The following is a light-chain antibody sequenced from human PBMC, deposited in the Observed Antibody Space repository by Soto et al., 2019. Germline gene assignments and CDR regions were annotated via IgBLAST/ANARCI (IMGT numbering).Light chain of an antibody. CDR2: DTS. V-gene: IGKV3-11*02. Sequence: EIVLTQSPVTLSLSPGDTATLSCRASESVVRYLAWYQQKPGQAPRLLMYDTSKRATGIPARFSGSGYGRYFTLTISSLEPEDFAVYYCQQRSNWPLTFGGGTKVEIK. J-gene: IGKJ4*01. CDR3: QQRSNWPLT. CDR1: ESVVRY.